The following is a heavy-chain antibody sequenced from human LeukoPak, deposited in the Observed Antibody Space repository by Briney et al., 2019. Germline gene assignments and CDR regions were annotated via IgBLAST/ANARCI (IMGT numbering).Heavy chain of an antibody. V-gene: IGHV1-69-2*01. CDR3: ARDRGGSGSPYYYYYMDV. D-gene: IGHD3-10*01. CDR2: VDPEDGET. CDR1: GYTFTDYY. J-gene: IGHJ6*03. Sequence: GATVKISCKASGYTFTDYYMHWVQQAPGKGLEWMGRVDPEDGETIYAEKFQGRVTITADESTSTAYMELSSLRSEDTAVYYCARDRGGSGSPYYYYYMDVWGKGTTVTVSS.